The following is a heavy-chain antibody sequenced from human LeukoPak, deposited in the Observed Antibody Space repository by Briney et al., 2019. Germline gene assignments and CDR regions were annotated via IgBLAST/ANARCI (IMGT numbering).Heavy chain of an antibody. V-gene: IGHV1-2*02. CDR1: GYTFTGYY. Sequence: ASVKVSCKASGYTFTGYYMHWVRQAPGQGLEWMGWINPNSGGTNYAQKFQGRVTMTRDTSISTAYMELSRLRSDDTAVYYCARDNGVVVPAAMNYWGQGTLVTVSS. D-gene: IGHD2-2*01. J-gene: IGHJ4*02. CDR2: INPNSGGT. CDR3: ARDNGVVVPAAMNY.